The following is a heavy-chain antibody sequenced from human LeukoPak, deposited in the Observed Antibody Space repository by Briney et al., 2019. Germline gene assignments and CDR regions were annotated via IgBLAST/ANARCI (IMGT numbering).Heavy chain of an antibody. CDR2: ISHDGRSK. J-gene: IGHJ4*02. CDR3: AKAGYGGSSTTTYGDY. D-gene: IGHD2-15*01. V-gene: IGHV3-30*18. CDR1: GFTFSSFG. Sequence: GGSLRLSCAASGFTFSSFGMHWVRRAPGKGLEWVAIISHDGRSKYFADSVKGRFTISRDNSKNTLYLQMNSLRVEDTAVYYCAKAGYGGSSTTTYGDYWGQGTLVTVSS.